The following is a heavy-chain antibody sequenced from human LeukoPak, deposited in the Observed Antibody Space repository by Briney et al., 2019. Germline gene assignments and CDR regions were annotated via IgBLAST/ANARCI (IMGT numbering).Heavy chain of an antibody. CDR2: IYYSGSI. V-gene: IGHV4-59*11. Sequence: PSETLSLTCTVSGGSISSHYWSWIRQPPGKGLEWIGYIYYSGSINYNPSLKSRVTISVDTSKNQFSLKLSSVTAADTAVYYCARVSYYYDSSGYRYYYYMDVWGKGTTVTVSS. CDR3: ARVSYYYDSSGYRYYYYMDV. CDR1: GGSISSHY. J-gene: IGHJ6*03. D-gene: IGHD3-22*01.